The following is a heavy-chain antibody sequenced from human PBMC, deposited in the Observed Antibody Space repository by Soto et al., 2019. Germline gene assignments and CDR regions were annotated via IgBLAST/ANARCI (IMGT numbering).Heavy chain of an antibody. CDR1: GFTFSSYG. D-gene: IGHD3-3*01. Sequence: GGSLRFSCAASGFTFSSYGMHWVRQAPGKGLEWVAVISYDGSNKYYADSVKGRFTISRDNSKNTLYLQMNSLRAEDTAVYYCAKDFPHYDFWSGYYPPIGMDVWGQGTTVTVSS. V-gene: IGHV3-30*18. CDR3: AKDFPHYDFWSGYYPPIGMDV. CDR2: ISYDGSNK. J-gene: IGHJ6*02.